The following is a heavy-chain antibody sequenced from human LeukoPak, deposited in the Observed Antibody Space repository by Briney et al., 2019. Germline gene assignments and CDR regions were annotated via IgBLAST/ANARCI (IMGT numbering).Heavy chain of an antibody. CDR1: GATFSTYS. Sequence: SLKVSCKTSGATFSTYSISWVPHAPTKPLQWLAGIIPPIGTANYAQKFQGRVTITADESTSTAYMELSSLRSEDTAVYYCARDCSSTSCQMGDSGYDLYYYYGMDVWGKGTTVTVSS. CDR2: IIPPIGTA. V-gene: IGHV1-69*13. CDR3: ARDCSSTSCQMGDSGYDLYYYYGMDV. D-gene: IGHD2-2*01. J-gene: IGHJ6*04.